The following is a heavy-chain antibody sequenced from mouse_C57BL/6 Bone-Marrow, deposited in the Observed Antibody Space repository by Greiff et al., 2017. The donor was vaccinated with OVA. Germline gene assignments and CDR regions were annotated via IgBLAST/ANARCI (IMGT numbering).Heavy chain of an antibody. CDR2: IDPSDSYT. CDR1: GYTFTSYW. Sequence: QVQLQQPGAELVMPGASVKLSCKASGYTFTSYWMHWVKQRPGQGLEWIGEIDPSDSYTNYNHKFKGKSTVTVDKSSSTAYRQLSSLTSEDSAVYYCARDTYYDNYGAFDYWGQGTTLTVSS. V-gene: IGHV1-69*01. CDR3: ARDTYYDNYGAFDY. J-gene: IGHJ2*01. D-gene: IGHD2-10*01.